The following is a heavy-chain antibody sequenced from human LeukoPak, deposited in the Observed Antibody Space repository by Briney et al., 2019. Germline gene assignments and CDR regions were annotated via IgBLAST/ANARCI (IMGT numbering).Heavy chain of an antibody. CDR3: ASSKKGYDVFDI. CDR1: GYTFTDYY. D-gene: IGHD2-2*01. V-gene: IGHV1-2*02. J-gene: IGHJ3*02. CDR2: INPNSGGT. Sequence: GASVKLSCKASGYTFTDYYLHWVRQAPGQGLEWMGWINPNSGGTNSAQTFQGRVTLTRDTSINTAYKELTRLTSDATAVYYCASSKKGYDVFDIWGQGTMVTVSS.